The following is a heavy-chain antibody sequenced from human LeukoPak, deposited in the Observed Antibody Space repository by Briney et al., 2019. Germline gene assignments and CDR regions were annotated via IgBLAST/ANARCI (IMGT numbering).Heavy chain of an antibody. D-gene: IGHD6-19*01. Sequence: GASVKVSCKASGGTFSSYAISWVRQAPGQGLEWMGGIIPIFGTANYAQKFQGRVTITADGSTSTAYMELSSLGSEDTAVYYCARRGHSSGWYYFDYWGQGTLVTVSS. J-gene: IGHJ4*02. V-gene: IGHV1-69*13. CDR3: ARRGHSSGWYYFDY. CDR2: IIPIFGTA. CDR1: GGTFSSYA.